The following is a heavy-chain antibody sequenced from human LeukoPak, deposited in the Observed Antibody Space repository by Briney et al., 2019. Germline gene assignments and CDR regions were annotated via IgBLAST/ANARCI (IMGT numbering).Heavy chain of an antibody. CDR1: GFTFSSYA. D-gene: IGHD5-12*01. CDR3: AKVMVATYYFDY. CDR2: IRYDGSNK. Sequence: GGSLRLSCAASGFTFSSYAMSRVRQAPGKGLEWVAFIRYDGSNKYYADSVKGRFTISRDNSKNTLYLQMNSLRAEDTAVYYCAKVMVATYYFDYWGQGTLVTVSS. V-gene: IGHV3-30*02. J-gene: IGHJ4*02.